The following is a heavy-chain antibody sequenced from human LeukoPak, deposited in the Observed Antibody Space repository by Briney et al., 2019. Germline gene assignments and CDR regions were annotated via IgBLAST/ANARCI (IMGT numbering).Heavy chain of an antibody. CDR3: ARLGSDNWFDP. V-gene: IGHV4-59*01. Sequence: SETLSLTCTVSGGSISSYYCSWIRQPPGKGLEWIGYISYSGRTNYNPSLKSRVTVSVDTSKNQFSLKLSSVTAADTAVYYCARLGSDNWFDPWGQGTLVTVSS. CDR1: GGSISSYY. J-gene: IGHJ5*02. CDR2: ISYSGRT.